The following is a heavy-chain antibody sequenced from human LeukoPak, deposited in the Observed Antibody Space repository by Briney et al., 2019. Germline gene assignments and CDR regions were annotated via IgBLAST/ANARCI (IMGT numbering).Heavy chain of an antibody. V-gene: IGHV3-74*01. J-gene: IGHJ3*02. CDR2: INSDESNT. D-gene: IGHD6-19*01. CDR1: GFTYSHYW. CDR3: ATHTSDWTSFDI. Sequence: PGGSVSLLCAPSGFTYSHYWTLWVPHAPGKGLVCVSHINSDESNTTYAVCVKGRFTISRANAKNTLYLQMNILRAEDTAVYYSATHTSDWTSFDIWGQGTMVTVSS.